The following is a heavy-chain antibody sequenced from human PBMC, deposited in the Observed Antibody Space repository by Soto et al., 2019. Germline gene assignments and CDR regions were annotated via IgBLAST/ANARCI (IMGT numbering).Heavy chain of an antibody. CDR3: ATSQKGYNWNYFDH. D-gene: IGHD1-20*01. J-gene: IGHJ4*02. V-gene: IGHV4-39*01. Sequence: SETLSLTCAVSGASISGSYYYWAWLRQSLGKGPEWIGSVFYTGFTSYNPSLESRVSVSVDTSQSQFSLKLSAVTAADTAVYYCATSQKGYNWNYFDHWGQGALVTVSA. CDR1: GASISGSYYY. CDR2: VFYTGFT.